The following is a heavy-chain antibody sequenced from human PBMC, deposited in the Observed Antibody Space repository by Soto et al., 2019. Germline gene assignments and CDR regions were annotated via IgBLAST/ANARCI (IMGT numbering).Heavy chain of an antibody. Sequence: SETLSLTCTVSGGSISSSSYYWGWIRQPPGKGLEWIGSIYYSGSTYYNPSLKSRVTISVDTSKNQFSLKLSSVTAADTAVYYCARHGGDSSWPNYFDYWGQGTLVTVSS. V-gene: IGHV4-39*01. CDR3: ARHGGDSSWPNYFDY. CDR1: GGSISSSSYY. CDR2: IYYSGST. J-gene: IGHJ4*02. D-gene: IGHD6-13*01.